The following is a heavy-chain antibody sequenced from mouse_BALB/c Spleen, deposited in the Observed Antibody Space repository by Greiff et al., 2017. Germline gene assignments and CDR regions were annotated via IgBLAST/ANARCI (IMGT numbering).Heavy chain of an antibody. CDR2: IYYSGTI. D-gene: IGHD2-2*01. CDR1: GISITTGNYR. V-gene: IGHV3-5*02. Sequence: VQLQQSGPGLVKPSQTVSLTCTVTGISITTGNYRWSWIRQFPGNKLEWIGYIYYSGTITYNPSLTSRTTITRDTSKNQFFLEMNSLTAEDTATYYCARDGYDDGFAYWGQGTLVTVSA. CDR3: ARDGYDDGFAY. J-gene: IGHJ3*01.